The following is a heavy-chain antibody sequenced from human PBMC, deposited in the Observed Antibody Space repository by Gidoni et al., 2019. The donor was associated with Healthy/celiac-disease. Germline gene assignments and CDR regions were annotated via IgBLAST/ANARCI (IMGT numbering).Heavy chain of an antibody. CDR2: IWYDGSNK. V-gene: IGHV3-33*01. J-gene: IGHJ3*02. D-gene: IGHD3-22*01. CDR3: ARASRYDSSGYYYMDAFDI. Sequence: QVQLVASGGGVVQPGRSLRLSCAASGFTFSIYGMHWVRQAPGKGLEWVAVIWYDGSNKYYADSVKGRFTISRDNSKNTLYLQMNSLRAEDTAVYYCARASRYDSSGYYYMDAFDIWGQGTMVTVSS. CDR1: GFTFSIYG.